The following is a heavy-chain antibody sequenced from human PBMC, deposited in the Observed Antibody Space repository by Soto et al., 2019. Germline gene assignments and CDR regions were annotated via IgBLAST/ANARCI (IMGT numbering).Heavy chain of an antibody. D-gene: IGHD5-12*01. V-gene: IGHV3-23*01. CDR2: SGGSGGVT. J-gene: IGHJ4*02. CDR1: GFSFSSYA. Sequence: EVQLLEAGGGLVQPGGSRRLSCAASGFSFSSYAMSWVRQAPGKGLEWVSSSGGSGGVTYYADSVKGRFSISRDNSKNTLFLQMNRLRVDDTAVYYCAKAGGYVATFQPDYWGQGTLVTVSS. CDR3: AKAGGYVATFQPDY.